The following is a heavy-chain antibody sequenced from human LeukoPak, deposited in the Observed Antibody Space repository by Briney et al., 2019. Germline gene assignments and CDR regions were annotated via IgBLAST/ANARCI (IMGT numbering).Heavy chain of an antibody. CDR3: ARSITMVRGVISNYYYYYYMDV. J-gene: IGHJ6*03. CDR2: IYPGDSDT. D-gene: IGHD3-10*01. CDR1: GYTFTTYW. V-gene: IGHV5-51*01. Sequence: GESLKISCKGSGYTFTTYWIGWVRQMPGKGLEWMGIIYPGDSDTRYSPSFQGLVTISADKSINTAYLQWSSLKASDTAMYYCARSITMVRGVISNYYYYYYMDVWGKGTTVTISS.